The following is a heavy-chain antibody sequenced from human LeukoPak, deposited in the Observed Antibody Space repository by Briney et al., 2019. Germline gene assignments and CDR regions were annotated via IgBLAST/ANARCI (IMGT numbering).Heavy chain of an antibody. CDR3: ARAVGSSESNWFDP. D-gene: IGHD1-26*01. CDR2: IYATGST. V-gene: IGHV4-61*02. Sequence: SETLSLTCTVSGGSISSGNYYWRWIRQPAGKGLEWIGRIYATGSTNYNPSLKSRVTISVDTSKNQFSLKLSSVTAADTAVYYCARAVGSSESNWFDPWGQGTPATVSS. CDR1: GGSISSGNYY. J-gene: IGHJ5*02.